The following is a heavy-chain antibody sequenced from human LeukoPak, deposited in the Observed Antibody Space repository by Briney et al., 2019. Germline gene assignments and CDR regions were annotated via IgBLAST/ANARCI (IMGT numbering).Heavy chain of an antibody. Sequence: QPGGSLRLSCAASGFTFSSYDMHWVRQATGKGLEWVSAIGTAGDPYYPGSVKGRFTISRENAKNSLYLQMNSLRAGDTAVYYCARGSKAAGDTLWGRDYYYYYGMDVWGKGTTVTVSS. CDR2: IGTAGDP. CDR1: GFTFSSYD. V-gene: IGHV3-13*05. D-gene: IGHD2-21*01. CDR3: ARGSKAAGDTLWGRDYYYYYGMDV. J-gene: IGHJ6*04.